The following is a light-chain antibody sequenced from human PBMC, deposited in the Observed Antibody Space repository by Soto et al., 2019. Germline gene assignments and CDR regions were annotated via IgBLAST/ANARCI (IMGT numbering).Light chain of an antibody. CDR3: AAWDDSLSGVV. V-gene: IGLV1-47*01. CDR1: SSNIGSNY. CDR2: RNN. J-gene: IGLJ2*01. Sequence: QSVLTQPPSASGTPGPRVTISCSGSSSNIGSNYVYWYQLLPGTAPKLLIYRNNQRPSGVPDRFSGSKSGTSASLAISGLRSEDEADYYCAAWDDSLSGVVFGGGTKLTVL.